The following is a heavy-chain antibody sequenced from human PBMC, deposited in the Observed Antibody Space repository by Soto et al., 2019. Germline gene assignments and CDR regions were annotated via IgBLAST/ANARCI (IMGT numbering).Heavy chain of an antibody. Sequence: GGSLRLSCAASGFTFSSYAMHWVRQAPGKGLEWVAVISYDGSNKYYADSVKGRFTISRDNSKNTLYLQMNSLRAEDTAVYYCAKKSLGSITLPALYYFDYWGQGTLVTVSS. CDR2: ISYDGSNK. V-gene: IGHV3-30-3*02. CDR3: AKKSLGSITLPALYYFDY. J-gene: IGHJ4*02. CDR1: GFTFSSYA. D-gene: IGHD7-27*01.